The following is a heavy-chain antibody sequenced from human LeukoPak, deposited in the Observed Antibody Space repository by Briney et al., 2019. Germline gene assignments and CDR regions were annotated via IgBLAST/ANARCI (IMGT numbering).Heavy chain of an antibody. CDR2: IYYSGST. D-gene: IGHD3-22*01. Sequence: SETLSLTCTVSGGSIRSSGYYWGWIRQPPGKGLEWIGSIYYSGSTYYNPSLKSRLTISVDTSKNQFSLKLSSVTAADTAVYYCARQESDSSGYYYRYYFDYWGQGTLVTVSS. CDR3: ARQESDSSGYYYRYYFDY. V-gene: IGHV4-39*01. CDR1: GGSIRSSGYY. J-gene: IGHJ4*02.